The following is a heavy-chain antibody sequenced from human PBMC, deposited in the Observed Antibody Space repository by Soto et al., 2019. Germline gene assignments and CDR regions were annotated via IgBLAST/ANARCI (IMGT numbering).Heavy chain of an antibody. Sequence: GASVKVSCKASGYTFTSYGISWVRQAPGQGLERMGWISAYNGNTNYAQKLQGRVTMTTDTSTSTAYMELRSLRSDDTALYCCARDPIRCMFCYWFDLLGRGTLVTVSS. V-gene: IGHV1-18*01. J-gene: IGHJ5*02. CDR2: ISAYNGNT. CDR1: GYTFTSYG. CDR3: ARDPIRCMFCYWFDL. D-gene: IGHD2-8*01.